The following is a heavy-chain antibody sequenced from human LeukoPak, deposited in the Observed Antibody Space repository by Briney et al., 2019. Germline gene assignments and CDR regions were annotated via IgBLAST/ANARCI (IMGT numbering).Heavy chain of an antibody. J-gene: IGHJ4*02. V-gene: IGHV3-11*01. D-gene: IGHD6-13*01. CDR2: ISSSGGTI. Sequence: GGSLRLSCAASGFTFSDYYMSWIRQAPGKGLEWVSYISSSGGTIYYADSVKGRLTISRDNAKNSLYLQMNSLRAEDTAVYYCARYIAAAGSIDYWGQGTLVTVSS. CDR1: GFTFSDYY. CDR3: ARYIAAAGSIDY.